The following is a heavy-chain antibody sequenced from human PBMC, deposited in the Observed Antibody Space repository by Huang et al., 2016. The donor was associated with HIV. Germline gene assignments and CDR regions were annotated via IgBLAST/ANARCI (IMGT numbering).Heavy chain of an antibody. V-gene: IGHV3-7*01. CDR1: GFTFGSYW. D-gene: IGHD3-10*01. CDR3: ARRLRYYYGSGRTGGYFDY. CDR2: IKQDGSEK. J-gene: IGHJ4*02. Sequence: EVQLVASGGGLVQPGGSLRLSCTASGFTFGSYWMSWVSKAPGKGLEWVANIKQDGSEKYYVDSVKGRCSISRDNAKNSLYLQMNSQRAEETAVYYCARRLRYYYGSGRTGGYFDYWGQGTLFTVSS.